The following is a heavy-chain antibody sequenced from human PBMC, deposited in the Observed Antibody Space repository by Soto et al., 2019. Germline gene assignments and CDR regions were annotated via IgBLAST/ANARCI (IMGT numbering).Heavy chain of an antibody. CDR3: ARDGITGTTGDAFDI. Sequence: SETLSLTCTVSGGSISGYYWSWIRQPPGKGLEWIGYIYYSGSTNYNPSLKSRVTISVDTSKKQFLLRLSSVTAADTAVYYCARDGITGTTGDAFDIWGQGTMVTVSS. CDR2: IYYSGST. CDR1: GGSISGYY. V-gene: IGHV4-59*01. D-gene: IGHD1-7*01. J-gene: IGHJ3*02.